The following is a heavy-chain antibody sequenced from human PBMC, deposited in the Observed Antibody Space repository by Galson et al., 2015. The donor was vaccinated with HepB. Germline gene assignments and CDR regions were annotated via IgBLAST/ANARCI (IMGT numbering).Heavy chain of an antibody. J-gene: IGHJ5*02. D-gene: IGHD4-17*01. CDR1: GYTFTSYA. CDR2: INTNTGNP. CDR3: ARLSQAYGESQWWFDP. Sequence: SVKVSCKASGYTFTSYAMNWVRQAPGQGLEWMGWINTNTGNPTYAQGFTGRFVFSLDTSVSTAYLQISSLKAEDTAVYYCARLSQAYGESQWWFDPWGQGTLVTVSS. V-gene: IGHV7-4-1*02.